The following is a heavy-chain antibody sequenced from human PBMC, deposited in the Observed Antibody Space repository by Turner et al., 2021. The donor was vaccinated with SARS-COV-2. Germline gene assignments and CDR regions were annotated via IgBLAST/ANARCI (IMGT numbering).Heavy chain of an antibody. CDR1: GFTFSDHY. V-gene: IGHV3-72*01. J-gene: IGHJ4*02. Sequence: EVQLVESGGGLAQPGGSLRLSCAVSGFTFSDHYIDWVRQAPGEGLEWVGRSRNKANSYTTEYAASVKGRFTTSRDDSKNSLFLQMNSLKTEDTAVYYCVRVNSYPCGGSTCYQRFDCWGQGTLVTVSS. CDR2: SRNKANSYTT. D-gene: IGHD2-15*01. CDR3: VRVNSYPCGGSTCYQRFDC.